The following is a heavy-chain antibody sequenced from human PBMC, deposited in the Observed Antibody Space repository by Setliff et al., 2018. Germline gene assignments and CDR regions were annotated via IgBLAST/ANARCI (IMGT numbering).Heavy chain of an antibody. CDR1: GFTFGDYY. Sequence: GGSLRLSCAASGFTFGDYYISWIRQAPGKGLEWVAHSSGSGRTIYYPDSMKYRLTISRDNSKNLVYLQMNSLRDEDTAVYYCVRDDVRGYYMDVWGKGTTVTVSS. V-gene: IGHV3-11*04. J-gene: IGHJ6*03. CDR3: VRDDVRGYYMDV. CDR2: SSGSGRTI. D-gene: IGHD3-10*02.